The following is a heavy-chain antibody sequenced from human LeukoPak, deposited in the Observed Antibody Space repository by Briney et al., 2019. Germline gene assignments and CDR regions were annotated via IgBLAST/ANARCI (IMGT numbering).Heavy chain of an antibody. J-gene: IGHJ6*02. D-gene: IGHD3-3*01. Sequence: GSLRLXXXXSGXTFNNXAMNWVRQAPGKGLEWVSSISSSSSYIYYADSVKGRFTISRDNAKNSLYLQMNSLRAEDTAVYYCARDLGPGEYYDFWSGYYAHYGMDVWGQGTTVTVSS. CDR1: GXTFNNXA. CDR3: ARDLGPGEYYDFWSGYYAHYGMDV. CDR2: ISSSSSYI. V-gene: IGHV3-21*01.